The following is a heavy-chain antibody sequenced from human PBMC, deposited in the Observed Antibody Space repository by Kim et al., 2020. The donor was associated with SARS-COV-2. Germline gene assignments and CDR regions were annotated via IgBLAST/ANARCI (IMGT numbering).Heavy chain of an antibody. D-gene: IGHD5-12*01. CDR2: IWYDGSNK. V-gene: IGHV3-33*01. CDR1: GFTFSSYG. Sequence: GGSLRLSCAASGFTFSSYGMHWVRQAPGKGLEWVAVIWYDGSNKYYADSVKGRFTISRDNSKNTLYLQMNSLRAEDTAVYYCARDSPPYSGYDYSRESGYFDYWGQGTLVTVSS. J-gene: IGHJ4*02. CDR3: ARDSPPYSGYDYSRESGYFDY.